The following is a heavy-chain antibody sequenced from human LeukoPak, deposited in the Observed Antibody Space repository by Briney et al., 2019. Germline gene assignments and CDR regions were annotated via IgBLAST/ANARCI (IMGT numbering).Heavy chain of an antibody. V-gene: IGHV3-48*03. D-gene: IGHD6-13*01. CDR3: AREGAGSSWQNPFDY. J-gene: IGHJ4*02. Sequence: PGGSLRLSCAASGFTFSSNEMSWVRQAPGKGLGWISYISGGGLTMYYADSVKGRFTISRDNAKNSLFLQMNSLRAEDTAVYYCAREGAGSSWQNPFDYWGQGTLVTVSS. CDR1: GFTFSSNE. CDR2: ISGGGLTM.